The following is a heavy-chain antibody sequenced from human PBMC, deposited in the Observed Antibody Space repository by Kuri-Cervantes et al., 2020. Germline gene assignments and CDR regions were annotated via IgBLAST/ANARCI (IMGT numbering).Heavy chain of an antibody. V-gene: IGHV1-2*04. CDR2: INPNSGAT. CDR3: ARSFRSPYCGGDCYVDY. J-gene: IGHJ4*02. Sequence: ASVKVSCKASGYTFTGYYIHWVRQAPGQGLEWMGWINPNSGATSYAQKFQGWVTITRDTSISTAYMELSRLRSDDTAVYYCARSFRSPYCGGDCYVDYWGRGTLVTVSS. D-gene: IGHD2-21*02. CDR1: GYTFTGYY.